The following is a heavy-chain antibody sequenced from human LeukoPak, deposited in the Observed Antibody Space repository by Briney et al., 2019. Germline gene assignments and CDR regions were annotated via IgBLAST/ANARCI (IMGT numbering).Heavy chain of an antibody. J-gene: IGHJ6*02. CDR1: GFTFSSYG. V-gene: IGHV3-33*01. CDR3: ARQLRGVITSYYYYYGMDV. Sequence: PGGSLRLSCAASGFTFSSYGMHGVRQAPGKGLEGVAVIWYDGSNKYYADSVKGRFTISRDNSKNTLYLQMNSLRAEDTAVYYCARQLRGVITSYYYYYGMDVWGQGTTVTVSS. D-gene: IGHD3-10*01. CDR2: IWYDGSNK.